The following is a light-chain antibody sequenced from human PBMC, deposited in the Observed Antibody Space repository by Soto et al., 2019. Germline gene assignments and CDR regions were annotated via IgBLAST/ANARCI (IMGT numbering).Light chain of an antibody. CDR1: RGHTTYA. V-gene: IGLV4-69*01. CDR2: VNSDGSH. Sequence: QPVLTQSPSASASLGASVQLTCTLSRGHTTYAIAWHQQQPEKGPRYLMKVNSDGSHSKGDGIPDRFSGSSFGADRFLTISSLQPEDEADYYCQTWGTGFRVFGGGTKLTVL. CDR3: QTWGTGFRV. J-gene: IGLJ3*02.